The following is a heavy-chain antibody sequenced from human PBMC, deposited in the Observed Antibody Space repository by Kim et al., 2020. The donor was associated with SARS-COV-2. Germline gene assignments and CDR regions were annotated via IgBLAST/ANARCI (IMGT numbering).Heavy chain of an antibody. J-gene: IGHJ4*02. Sequence: YSPSFQGQVTISAAKSISTAYLQWSSLKASDTAMYYCARRGVVIFSVSDYWGQGTLVTVSS. CDR3: ARRGVVIFSVSDY. V-gene: IGHV5-51*01. D-gene: IGHD3-3*01.